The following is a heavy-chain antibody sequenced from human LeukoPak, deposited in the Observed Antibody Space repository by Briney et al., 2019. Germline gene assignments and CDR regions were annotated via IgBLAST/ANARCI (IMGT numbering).Heavy chain of an antibody. D-gene: IGHD2-2*01. J-gene: IGHJ4*02. Sequence: ASVKVSCKASGYTFTSYGISWVRQAPGQGLEWMGCISAYNGNTNDAQTLQGRVTMTTDTSTTTAYMELRSLRSHDTAVYYCARDDRYCSSTSCPGFDYWGQGTLVTVSS. CDR1: GYTFTSYG. V-gene: IGHV1-18*01. CDR3: ARDDRYCSSTSCPGFDY. CDR2: ISAYNGNT.